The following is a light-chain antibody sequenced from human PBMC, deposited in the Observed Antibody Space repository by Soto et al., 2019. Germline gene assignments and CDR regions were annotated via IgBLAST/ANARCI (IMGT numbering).Light chain of an antibody. V-gene: IGKV1-39*01. CDR3: QQGDSTPYT. Sequence: DIQMIQSPSSVSASVGDRVTITCRTSQSINTYLNWYQQKPGKAPNLLIYTTSHLHSGVPSRFSGSGSGTDFTLTISSLQPEDFATYFCQQGDSTPYTFGQGTTLEIK. J-gene: IGKJ2*01. CDR1: QSINTY. CDR2: TTS.